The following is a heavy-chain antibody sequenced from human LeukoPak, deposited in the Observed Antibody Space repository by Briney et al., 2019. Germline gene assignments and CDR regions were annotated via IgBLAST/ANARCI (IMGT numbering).Heavy chain of an antibody. J-gene: IGHJ4*02. CDR1: GFTFTTAW. CDR3: ITEPGVYAIN. Sequence: GGSLRLSCAASGFTFTTAWMSWVRQAPGQGLEWIARSISKNNGQATNYPATVKGRFTVSRDDSKNSLYLQMNSLRSEDTAVYYCITEPGVYAINWGQGTLVTVSS. CDR2: SISKNNGQAT. V-gene: IGHV3-15*01. D-gene: IGHD2/OR15-2a*01.